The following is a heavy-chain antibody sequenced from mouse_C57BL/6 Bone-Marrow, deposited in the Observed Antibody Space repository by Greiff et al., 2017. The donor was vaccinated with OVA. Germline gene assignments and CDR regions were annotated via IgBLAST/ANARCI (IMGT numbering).Heavy chain of an antibody. D-gene: IGHD1-1*01. V-gene: IGHV1-62-2*01. CDR3: ARHAPYYYGSSYSWFAY. Sequence: VKLQESGAELVKPGASVKLSCKASGYTFTEYTIHWVKQRSGQGLEWIGWFYPGSGSIKYNEKFKDKATLTADKSSSTVYMELSRLTSEDSAVYFCARHAPYYYGSSYSWFAYWGQGTLVTVSA. CDR1: GYTFTEYT. CDR2: FYPGSGSI. J-gene: IGHJ3*01.